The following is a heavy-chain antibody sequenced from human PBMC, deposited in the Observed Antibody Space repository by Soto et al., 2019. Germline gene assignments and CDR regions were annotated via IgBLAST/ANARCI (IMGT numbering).Heavy chain of an antibody. CDR1: GFTFSDYA. D-gene: IGHD3-10*01. Sequence: EVQLLESGGGLVQPGGSLRLSCVASGFTFSDYAMTWVRQAPGKGLEWVSGVSGRGSDTYSADSVKGRFTITRDNSKNTLYLQLNSLRGEDTALYFCAKVSRARMESFGGGQSADADSVVMTPGGWMDYWGQGTLVTVSS. V-gene: IGHV3-23*01. CDR2: VSGRGSDT. J-gene: IGHJ4*02. CDR3: AKVSRARMESFGGGQSADADSVVMTPGGWMDY.